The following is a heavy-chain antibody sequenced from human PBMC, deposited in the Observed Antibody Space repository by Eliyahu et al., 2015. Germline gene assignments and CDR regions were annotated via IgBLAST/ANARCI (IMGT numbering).Heavy chain of an antibody. Sequence: EVQLVESGGGLVQPGGSLRLSCAASGFTFSSYWMSWVRQAPGKGLEWVANIKQDGSEKYYVDSVKGRFTISRDNAKNSLYLQMNSLRAEDTAVYYCARRAVAGTQYCWFDPWGQGTLVTVSS. CDR3: ARRAVAGTQYCWFDP. D-gene: IGHD6-19*01. CDR2: IKQDGSEK. V-gene: IGHV3-7*01. CDR1: GFTFSSYW. J-gene: IGHJ5*02.